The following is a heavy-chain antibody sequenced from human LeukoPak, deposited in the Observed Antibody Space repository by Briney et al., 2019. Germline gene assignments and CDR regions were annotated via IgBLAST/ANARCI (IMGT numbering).Heavy chain of an antibody. CDR3: ARDIVVVPAAMRSAEGYYYYMDG. D-gene: IGHD2-2*01. Sequence: ASVKVSCKASGGTFSSYAISWVRQAPGQGLEWMGRIIPIFGTANYAQKFQGRVTITTDESTSTAYMELSSLRSEDTAVYYCARDIVVVPAAMRSAEGYYYYMDGWGKGTTVTVSS. CDR1: GGTFSSYA. CDR2: IIPIFGTA. J-gene: IGHJ6*03. V-gene: IGHV1-69*05.